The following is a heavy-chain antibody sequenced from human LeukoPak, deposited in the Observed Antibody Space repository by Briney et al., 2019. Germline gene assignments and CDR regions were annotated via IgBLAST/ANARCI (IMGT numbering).Heavy chain of an antibody. V-gene: IGHV4-38-2*02. Sequence: SETLSLTCTVSGGSISSGYYWGWIRQPPGKGLEWIGSIYHSGSTYYNPSLKSRVTISVDTSKNQFSLKLSSVTAADTAVYYCARDRLQFRVSFDYWGQGTLVTVSS. CDR1: GGSISSGYY. CDR3: ARDRLQFRVSFDY. J-gene: IGHJ4*02. CDR2: IYHSGST. D-gene: IGHD5-24*01.